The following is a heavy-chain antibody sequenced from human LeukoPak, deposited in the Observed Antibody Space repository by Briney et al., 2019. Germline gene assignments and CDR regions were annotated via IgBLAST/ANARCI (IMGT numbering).Heavy chain of an antibody. D-gene: IGHD2/OR15-2a*01. CDR2: IYYSRST. J-gene: IGHJ4*02. V-gene: IGHV4-39*01. Sequence: PSETLSLTCTVSGGSISSSSYYWGWIRQPPGKGLEWIGSIYYSRSTYYNPSLKSRVTISVDTSKNQFSLKLSSVTAADTAVYYCARHLTSYFDYWGQGTLVTVSS. CDR1: GGSISSSSYY. CDR3: ARHLTSYFDY.